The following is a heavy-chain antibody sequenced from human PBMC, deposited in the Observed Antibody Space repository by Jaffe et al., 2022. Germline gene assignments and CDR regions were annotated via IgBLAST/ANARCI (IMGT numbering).Heavy chain of an antibody. J-gene: IGHJ4*02. D-gene: IGHD3-10*01. CDR2: IYSGGST. V-gene: IGHV3-53*04. Sequence: EVQLVESGGGLVQPGGSLRLSCAASGFTVSSNYMSWVRQAPGKGLEWVSVIYSGGSTYYADSVKGRFTISRHNSKNTLYLQMNSLRAEDTAVYYCNYYGSGSYYNDEDFDYWGQGTLVTVSS. CDR1: GFTVSSNY. CDR3: NYYGSGSYYNDEDFDY.